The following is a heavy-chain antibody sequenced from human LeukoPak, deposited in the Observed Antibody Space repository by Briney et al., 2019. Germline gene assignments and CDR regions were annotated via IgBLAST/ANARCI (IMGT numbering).Heavy chain of an antibody. D-gene: IGHD2-15*01. CDR3: ARMSCSGGSCHGYYYYGMDV. J-gene: IGHJ6*02. V-gene: IGHV4-39*01. Sequence: PSETLSLTCTVSGGSISIISYYWGGIRQPPGKGLEWIGSIYYSGATYYNPSLKGRLTISVGTSQTQFSPKLSSVTAADTAVYYCARMSCSGGSCHGYYYYGMDVWGQGTTVTVSS. CDR1: GGSISIISYY. CDR2: IYYSGAT.